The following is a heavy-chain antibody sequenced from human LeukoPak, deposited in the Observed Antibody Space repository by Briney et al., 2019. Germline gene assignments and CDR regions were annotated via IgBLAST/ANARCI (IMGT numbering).Heavy chain of an antibody. J-gene: IGHJ3*02. CDR3: ARVRFPDSYGPPDAFDI. D-gene: IGHD5-18*01. Sequence: SQTLSLTCTVSGDSISSGDYYWSWIRQPAGKGLEWIGRISSSGSTNYNPSLKSRVTISVDTSKNQFSLKLSSVTAADTAVYYCARVRFPDSYGPPDAFDIWGQGTMVTVSS. V-gene: IGHV4-61*02. CDR2: ISSSGST. CDR1: GDSISSGDYY.